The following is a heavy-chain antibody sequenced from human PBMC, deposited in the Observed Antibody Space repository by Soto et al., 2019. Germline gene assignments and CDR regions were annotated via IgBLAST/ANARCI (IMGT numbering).Heavy chain of an antibody. CDR3: ARFPFDRSSWTNPRYFDY. CDR2: INQSGFT. J-gene: IGHJ4*02. Sequence: QVQLQQWGAGLLKPAETLSLTCAVYGGCFSGYYWTWIRQPPGKGLEWIGEINQSGFTNYNPSLESRVTMSVDTSKNQFSLRLSSVTAADTAVYYCARFPFDRSSWTNPRYFDYWGQGTLVTVSS. V-gene: IGHV4-34*01. D-gene: IGHD6-13*01. CDR1: GGCFSGYY.